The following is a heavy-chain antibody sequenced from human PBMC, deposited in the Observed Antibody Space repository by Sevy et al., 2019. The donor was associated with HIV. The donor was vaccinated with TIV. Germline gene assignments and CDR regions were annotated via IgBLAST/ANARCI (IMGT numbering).Heavy chain of an antibody. CDR1: GFSFRSYW. D-gene: IGHD4-17*01. J-gene: IGHJ6*02. Sequence: GGSLRLSCAASGFSFRSYWMSWVRQAPGKGLEWVANISQDGSVKYYLDSVMGRFTISRDSARYSVYLQMNRLRADDTARYYCARTGAYADTDYHHYAMDVWGHGTSVTVSS. V-gene: IGHV3-7*03. CDR3: ARTGAYADTDYHHYAMDV. CDR2: ISQDGSVK.